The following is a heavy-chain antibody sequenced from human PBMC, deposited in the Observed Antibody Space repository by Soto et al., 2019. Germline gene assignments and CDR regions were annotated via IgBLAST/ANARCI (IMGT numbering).Heavy chain of an antibody. CDR3: AREAAYYDFWSGYYQFDY. J-gene: IGHJ4*02. Sequence: SVKVSCRASGGTFSSYAISWVRRAPGQGLEWMGGIIPIFGTANYAQKFQGRVTITADESTSTAYMELSSLRSEDTAVYYCAREAAYYDFWSGYYQFDYWGQGTLVTVSS. D-gene: IGHD3-3*01. V-gene: IGHV1-69*13. CDR1: GGTFSSYA. CDR2: IIPIFGTA.